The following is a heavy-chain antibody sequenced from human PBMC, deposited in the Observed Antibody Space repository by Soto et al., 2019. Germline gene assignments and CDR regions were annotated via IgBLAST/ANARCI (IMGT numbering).Heavy chain of an antibody. V-gene: IGHV1-69*01. D-gene: IGHD6-19*01. CDR1: GGTFSSYA. J-gene: IGHJ2*01. CDR2: IIPIFGTA. CDR3: ASPQISSGWTAEYWYFDL. Sequence: QVQLVQSGAEVKKPGSSVKVSCKASGGTFSSYAISWVRQAPGQGLEWMGGIIPIFGTANYAQKFQGRVTITEDESRSTAYMELRSLRSEDTAVYYCASPQISSGWTAEYWYFDLWGRGTLVTVSS.